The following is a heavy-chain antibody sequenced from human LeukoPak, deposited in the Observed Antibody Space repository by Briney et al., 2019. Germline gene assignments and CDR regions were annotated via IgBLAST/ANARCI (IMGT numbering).Heavy chain of an antibody. V-gene: IGHV1-24*01. CDR3: ATLPLGSGSMQFDY. J-gene: IGHJ4*02. D-gene: IGHD1-26*01. Sequence: ASVKVSCKVSGYTLTELSMHWVRQAPGKGLEWMGGFDPEDGETIYAQKFQGRVTMTEDTSTDTAYMELSSPRSEDTAVYYCATLPLGSGSMQFDYWGQGTLVTVSS. CDR1: GYTLTELS. CDR2: FDPEDGET.